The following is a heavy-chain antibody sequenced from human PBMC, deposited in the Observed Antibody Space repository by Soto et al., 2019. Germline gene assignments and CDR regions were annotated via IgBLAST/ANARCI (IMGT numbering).Heavy chain of an antibody. CDR1: GFTFSNYW. D-gene: IGHD3-10*01. CDR2: INGDGSTT. CDR3: VRGSVYKRRGDF. Sequence: EVQLVVSGGDLIQPGGSLRLSCAASGFTFSNYWMHWVRQAPGKGLVWVSRINGDGSTTSYADSVKGRFTISRDNAKNTLSLQMNSLRADDTAVYYCVRGSVYKRRGDFWGQGTLVTVSS. V-gene: IGHV3-74*01. J-gene: IGHJ4*02.